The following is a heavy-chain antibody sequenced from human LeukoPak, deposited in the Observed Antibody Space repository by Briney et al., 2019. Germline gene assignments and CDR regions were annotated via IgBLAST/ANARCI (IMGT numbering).Heavy chain of an antibody. V-gene: IGHV3-7*03. CDR3: AKSHSSSWYGLVDY. J-gene: IGHJ4*02. CDR2: IKEDGSET. Sequence: GGSLRLSCAAAGFIFKKYWMNWVRQVPGKGLECLANIKEDGSETYYADSVKGRFTISRDNPKNSLYLQMNSLRAEDTALYYCAKSHSSSWYGLVDYWGQGTLVTVSS. D-gene: IGHD6-13*01. CDR1: GFIFKKYW.